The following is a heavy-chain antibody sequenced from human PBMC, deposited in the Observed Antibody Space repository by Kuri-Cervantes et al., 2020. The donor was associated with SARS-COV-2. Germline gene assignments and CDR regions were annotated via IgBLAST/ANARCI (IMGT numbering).Heavy chain of an antibody. CDR3: ASQVVPAAIAVEYFQH. Sequence: SETLSLTCTVSGGSISSGSYYWSWIRQPAGKGLEWIGYIYTSGSTYYNPSLKSRVTISVDTSKNQFSLKLSSVTAADTAVYYCASQVVPAAIAVEYFQHWGQGTLVTVSS. CDR1: GGSISSGSYY. J-gene: IGHJ1*01. CDR2: IYTSGST. V-gene: IGHV4-61*09. D-gene: IGHD2-2*02.